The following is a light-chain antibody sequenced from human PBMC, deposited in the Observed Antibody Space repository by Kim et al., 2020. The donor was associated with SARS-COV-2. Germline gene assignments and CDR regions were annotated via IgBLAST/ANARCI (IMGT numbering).Light chain of an antibody. J-gene: IGKJ2*01. CDR2: GAS. Sequence: EIVMTQSPATLSVSPGERATLSCRASQSVSINLAWYQQKPGQTPRLLIFGASTRATGLPARFSGSGSGTEFTLTISSLQSEDFAVYYCHQYYNWPYTFGQGTKLV. V-gene: IGKV3-15*01. CDR1: QSVSIN. CDR3: HQYYNWPYT.